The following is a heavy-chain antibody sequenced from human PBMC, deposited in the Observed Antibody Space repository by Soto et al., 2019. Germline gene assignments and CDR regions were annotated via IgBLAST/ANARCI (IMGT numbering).Heavy chain of an antibody. CDR2: INPNSGGT. J-gene: IGHJ6*02. D-gene: IGHD5-18*01. CDR1: GYTFTGYY. V-gene: IGHV1-2*04. Sequence: ASVKVSCKASGYTFTGYYMHLVRQAPGQGLEWMGWINPNSGGTNYAQKFQGWVTMTRDTSISTAYMELSRLRSDDTAVYYCARERIQLWLPYYYYYGMDVWGQGTTVTVSS. CDR3: ARERIQLWLPYYYYYGMDV.